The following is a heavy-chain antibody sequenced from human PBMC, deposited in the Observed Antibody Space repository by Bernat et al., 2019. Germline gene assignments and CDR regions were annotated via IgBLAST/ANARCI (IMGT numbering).Heavy chain of an antibody. V-gene: IGHV3-15*01. CDR1: GFSFSNAW. J-gene: IGHJ4*02. CDR3: TTDKPSGSRYGAYG. Sequence: EVQLVESGGGLVEPGGSLRLSCAASGFSFSNAWMSWVRQAPGKGPEWVGRIKSKSDGATTEYGTPVKGRFTISRDDSENTLYMQMNSLKTEDTAVYYCTTDKPSGSRYGAYGWGQGTLVTVSS. D-gene: IGHD4-17*01. CDR2: IKSKSDGATT.